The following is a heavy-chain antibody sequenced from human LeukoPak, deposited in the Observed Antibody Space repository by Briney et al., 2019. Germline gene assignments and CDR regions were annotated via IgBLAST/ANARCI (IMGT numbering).Heavy chain of an antibody. Sequence: PGGSLRLSCAASGFTVSSNYMSWVRQAPGKGLEWVSVIYSGGSTYYADSVKGRFTISRDNSKNTLYLQMNSLRAEDTAVYYCARIGPTYYYDTMGGAFDIWGQGTMVTVSS. V-gene: IGHV3-53*01. J-gene: IGHJ3*02. CDR2: IYSGGST. CDR1: GFTVSSNY. D-gene: IGHD3-22*01. CDR3: ARIGPTYYYDTMGGAFDI.